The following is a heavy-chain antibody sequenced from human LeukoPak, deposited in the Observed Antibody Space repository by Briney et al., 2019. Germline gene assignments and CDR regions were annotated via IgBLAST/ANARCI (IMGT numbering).Heavy chain of an antibody. CDR2: IIPILGIA. Sequence: ASVKVSCKASGGTFSSYTISWVRQAPGQGLEWMGRIIPILGIANYAQKFQGRVTITADKSTSTAYMELSSLRSEDTAVYYCAREYYDFWSGLTQGNYYYYYGTDVWGQGTTVTVSS. CDR1: GGTFSSYT. V-gene: IGHV1-69*02. CDR3: AREYYDFWSGLTQGNYYYYYGTDV. D-gene: IGHD3-3*01. J-gene: IGHJ6*02.